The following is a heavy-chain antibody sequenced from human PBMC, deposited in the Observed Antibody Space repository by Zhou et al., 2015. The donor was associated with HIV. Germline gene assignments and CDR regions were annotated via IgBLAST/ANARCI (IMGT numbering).Heavy chain of an antibody. D-gene: IGHD7-27*01. V-gene: IGHV1-69*06. CDR3: AREGWGSWYLDL. Sequence: QVQLVQSGAEVKKPGSSVKVSCKASGGTFNNYAISWVRQAPGQGLEWMGGIVPFFGTANYAQKFQGRVTITADKSTGTAYMELSSLRSEDTAAYYCAREGWGSWYLDLWGRGTLVSVSS. CDR2: IVPFFGTA. J-gene: IGHJ2*01. CDR1: GGTFNNYA.